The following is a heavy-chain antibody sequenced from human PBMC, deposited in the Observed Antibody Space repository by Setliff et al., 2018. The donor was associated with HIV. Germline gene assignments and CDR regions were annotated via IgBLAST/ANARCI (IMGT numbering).Heavy chain of an antibody. V-gene: IGHV4-39*07. J-gene: IGHJ4*02. D-gene: IGHD1-20*01. CDR1: GGSITYSIYY. CDR3: VRQGHWYIPWYFDY. CDR2: MDSSGNT. Sequence: PSETLSLTCTVSGGSITYSIYYWGWIRQPPGKGLEWIGSMDSSGNTYYSPSLRHRVTLSLDTSKNHISLHLSSVTAADTAVYYCVRQGHWYIPWYFDYWGQGALVTVS.